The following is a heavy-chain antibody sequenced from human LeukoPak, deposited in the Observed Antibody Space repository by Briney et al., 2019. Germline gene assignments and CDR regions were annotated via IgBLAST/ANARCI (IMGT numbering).Heavy chain of an antibody. CDR1: GFTFSNYA. V-gene: IGHV3-33*01. CDR2: IWYDGSNK. J-gene: IGHJ6*02. CDR3: ARDDYGMDV. Sequence: SGGSLRLSCAASGFTFSNYAMHWVRQAPGKGLEWVAVIWYDGSNKYYADSVKGRFTISRDNSNNTLYLQMNSLRAEDTAVYYCARDDYGMDVWGQGTTVTVSS.